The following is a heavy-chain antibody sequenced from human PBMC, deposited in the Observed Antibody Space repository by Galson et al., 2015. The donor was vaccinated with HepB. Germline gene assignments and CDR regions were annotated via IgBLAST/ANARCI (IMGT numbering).Heavy chain of an antibody. V-gene: IGHV1-3*01. J-gene: IGHJ5*02. CDR3: ARGWEYCSSTSCYPPSRFLNFDP. CDR1: GYTFTSYA. Sequence: SVKVSCKASGYTFTSYAMHWVRQAPGQRLEWMGWINAGNGNTKYSQKFQGRVTITRDTSASTAYMELSSLRSEDTAVYYCARGWEYCSSTSCYPPSRFLNFDPWGQGTLVTVSS. CDR2: INAGNGNT. D-gene: IGHD2-2*01.